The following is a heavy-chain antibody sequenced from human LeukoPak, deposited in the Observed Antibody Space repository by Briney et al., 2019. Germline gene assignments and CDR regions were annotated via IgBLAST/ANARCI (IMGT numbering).Heavy chain of an antibody. V-gene: IGHV4-59*01. Sequence: SETLSLTCTVSGGSISSYYWSWIRQPPGKGLEWIGYIYYSGSTNYNPSLKSRVTISVDTSKNQFPLKLSSVTAADTAVYYCAREGVAATGYYYGMDVWGQGTTVTVSS. D-gene: IGHD2-15*01. CDR3: AREGVAATGYYYGMDV. CDR1: GGSISSYY. J-gene: IGHJ6*02. CDR2: IYYSGST.